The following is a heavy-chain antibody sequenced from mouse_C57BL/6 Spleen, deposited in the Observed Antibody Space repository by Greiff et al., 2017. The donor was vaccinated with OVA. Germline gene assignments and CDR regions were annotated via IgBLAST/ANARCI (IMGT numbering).Heavy chain of an antibody. CDR2: IDPSDSYT. Sequence: VQLQQPGAELVKPGASVKLSCKASGYTFTSYWLQWVKQRPGQGLEWIGEIDPSDSYTNYNQKFKGKATLTVDTSSSTAYMQLSSLTSEDSAVYYCARSGSSGYDAMDYWGQGTSVTVSS. D-gene: IGHD3-2*02. CDR1: GYTFTSYW. V-gene: IGHV1-50*01. CDR3: ARSGSSGYDAMDY. J-gene: IGHJ4*01.